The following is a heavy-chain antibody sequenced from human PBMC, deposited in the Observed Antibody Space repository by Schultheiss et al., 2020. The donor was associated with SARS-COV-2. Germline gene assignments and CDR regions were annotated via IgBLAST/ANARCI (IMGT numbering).Heavy chain of an antibody. Sequence: SETLSLTCAVYGGSFSGYYWSWIRQPPGKGLEWIGEINHSGSTNYNPSLKSRVTISVDKSKNQFSLKLSSVTAADTAVYYCARDRVYDFWSGYRILDYWGQGTLVTVSS. D-gene: IGHD3-3*01. V-gene: IGHV4-34*01. CDR2: INHSGST. CDR1: GGSFSGYY. J-gene: IGHJ4*02. CDR3: ARDRVYDFWSGYRILDY.